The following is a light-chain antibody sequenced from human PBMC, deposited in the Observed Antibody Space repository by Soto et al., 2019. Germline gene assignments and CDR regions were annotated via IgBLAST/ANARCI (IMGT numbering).Light chain of an antibody. V-gene: IGKV1-12*01. J-gene: IGKJ2*02. CDR1: QDISSW. CDR3: RQSNSFPRT. Sequence: DIQMTQSPSSVSASVGDTVTITCRASQDISSWLAWYQQKPGKAPQLLIYAASALQSGVPSRFSGSGSGTDFTHTISSLQPEDFATYYCRQSNSFPRTFGQGTKLEI. CDR2: AAS.